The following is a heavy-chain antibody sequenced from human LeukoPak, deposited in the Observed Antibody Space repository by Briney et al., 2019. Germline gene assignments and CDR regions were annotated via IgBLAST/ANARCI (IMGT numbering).Heavy chain of an antibody. Sequence: NPGGSLRLSCAASGFTFSDYYMNWIRQAPGKGLEWVSNIGSSGNPIYYADSVKGRFTISRDNAKKSLYLQMNSLRAEDTAVYYCARDPHRRMAFCGGDCYQGVLDIWGQGTIVTVSS. CDR1: GFTFSDYY. J-gene: IGHJ3*02. D-gene: IGHD2-21*01. CDR2: IGSSGNPI. CDR3: ARDPHRRMAFCGGDCYQGVLDI. V-gene: IGHV3-11*01.